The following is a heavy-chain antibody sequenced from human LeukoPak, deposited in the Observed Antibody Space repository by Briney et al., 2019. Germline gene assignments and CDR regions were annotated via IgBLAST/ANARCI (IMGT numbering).Heavy chain of an antibody. J-gene: IGHJ4*02. CDR3: ARDGWLDPNRMDY. Sequence: GGSLRLSCAASGFTFSDYYMSWIRQAPGKGLEWASYISSSGSTIYYADSVKGRFTISRDNAKNSLYLQMNSLRAEDTAVYYCARDGWLDPNRMDYWGQGTLVTVSS. V-gene: IGHV3-11*01. D-gene: IGHD5-12*01. CDR1: GFTFSDYY. CDR2: ISSSGSTI.